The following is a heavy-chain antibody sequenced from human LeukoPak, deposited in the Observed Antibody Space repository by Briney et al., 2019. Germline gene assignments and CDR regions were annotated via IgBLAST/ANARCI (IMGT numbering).Heavy chain of an antibody. CDR3: ARDPTVAGPFDY. CDR1: GYTFTSYG. D-gene: IGHD6-19*01. Sequence: GASVKVSCKASGYTFTSYGISWVRQAPGQGLEWMGWISAYNGNTSYAQKLQGRVTMTTDTSTGTAYMELRSLRSDDTAVYYCARDPTVAGPFDYWGQGTLVTVSS. CDR2: ISAYNGNT. J-gene: IGHJ4*02. V-gene: IGHV1-18*01.